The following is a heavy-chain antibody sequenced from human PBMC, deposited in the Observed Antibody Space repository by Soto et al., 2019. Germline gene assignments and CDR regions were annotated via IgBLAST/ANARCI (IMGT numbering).Heavy chain of an antibody. D-gene: IGHD3-10*01. CDR2: ISSSGSTI. CDR1: GFTFSDYY. J-gene: IGHJ4*02. Sequence: PGGSLRLSCAGSGFTFSDYYMSWIRQAPGKGLEWVSYISSSGSTIYYADSVKGRFTISRDNAKNSLYLQMNSLRAEDTAVYYCARDRPPALYGSGEGHYFDYWGQGTLVTVS. CDR3: ARDRPPALYGSGEGHYFDY. V-gene: IGHV3-11*01.